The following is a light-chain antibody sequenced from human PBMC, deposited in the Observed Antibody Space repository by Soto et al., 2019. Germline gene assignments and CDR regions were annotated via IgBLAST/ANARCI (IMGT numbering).Light chain of an antibody. CDR2: DVD. Sequence: QSALTQPPSASGSPGQSVTISCTGTTSDVGGYNYVSWCQQHPGKAPKLLVYDVDKRPSGVPDRFSGSKSGNTASLTVSGLQAEDEADYYCSSYVGSNFHVLFGGGTKLTVL. V-gene: IGLV2-8*01. J-gene: IGLJ2*01. CDR3: SSYVGSNFHVL. CDR1: TSDVGGYNY.